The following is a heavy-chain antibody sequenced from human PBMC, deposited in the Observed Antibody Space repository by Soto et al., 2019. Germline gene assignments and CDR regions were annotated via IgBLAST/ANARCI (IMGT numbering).Heavy chain of an antibody. CDR2: ICPGYSNI. Sequence: PGXSLTISCKGSGYIFTDHCLVWLRQIAGKGLEWVGIICPGYSNIIYSPSVQGQVTISADKSISTAYLQWSSLKASDTAMYYCARASGSGSYYSPADSWGQGTLVTVSS. D-gene: IGHD3-10*01. V-gene: IGHV5-51*01. CDR1: GYIFTDHC. J-gene: IGHJ4*02. CDR3: ARASGSGSYYSPADS.